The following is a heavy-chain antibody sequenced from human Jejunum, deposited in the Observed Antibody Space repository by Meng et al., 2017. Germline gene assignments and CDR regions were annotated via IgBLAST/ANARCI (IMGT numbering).Heavy chain of an antibody. V-gene: IGHV3-21*01. J-gene: IGHJ4*02. CDR3: ARGGREWNLVGYFDY. D-gene: IGHD1-1*01. Sequence: GGPLRLSCSASGFTFSSYTVNWVRQAPGKGLEWVSSISDTSTYIYYTKSVSGRFTISRDNAKNSLFLQMNSLRAEDTGVYYCARGGREWNLVGYFDYWGQGALVTVSS. CDR2: ISDTSTYI. CDR1: GFTFSSYT.